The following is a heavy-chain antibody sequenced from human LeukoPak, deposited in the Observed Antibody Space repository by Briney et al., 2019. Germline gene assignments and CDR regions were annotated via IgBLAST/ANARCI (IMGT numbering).Heavy chain of an antibody. V-gene: IGHV1-69*04. D-gene: IGHD1-26*01. Sequence: SVKVSCKASGGTFSSYAISWVRQAPGQGLEWMGRIIPILGIANYAQKFQGRVTITADKSTSTAYMELSSLRSEDTAVYYCASLSRSHPDAFDIWGQGTMVTVSS. CDR1: GGTFSSYA. CDR2: IIPILGIA. CDR3: ASLSRSHPDAFDI. J-gene: IGHJ3*02.